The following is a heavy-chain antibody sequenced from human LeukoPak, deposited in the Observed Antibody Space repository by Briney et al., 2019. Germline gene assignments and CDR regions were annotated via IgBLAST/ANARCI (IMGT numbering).Heavy chain of an antibody. CDR3: ARGSSPFDY. J-gene: IGHJ4*02. Sequence: GGSLRLSCAASGFTFSSYGMSWIRQAPGKGLEWVSYIAVSSSSSNYADSVKGRFTISRDNAKNSLYLQMNSLRAEDTAVYYCARGSSPFDYWGQGTLVTVSS. CDR1: GFTFSSYG. V-gene: IGHV3-48*04. D-gene: IGHD2-2*01. CDR2: IAVSSSSS.